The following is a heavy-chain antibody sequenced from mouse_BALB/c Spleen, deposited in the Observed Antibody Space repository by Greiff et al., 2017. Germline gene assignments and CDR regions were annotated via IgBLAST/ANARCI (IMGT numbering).Heavy chain of an antibody. CDR3: VSEHYYALFFDY. D-gene: IGHD1-2*01. J-gene: IGHJ2*01. Sequence: EVMLVESGGGLVQPKGSLKLSCAASGFTFNTYAMNWVRQAPGKGLEWVARIRSKSNNYATYYADSVKDRFTISRDDSQSMLYLQMNNLKTEDTAMYYCVSEHYYALFFDYWGQGTTLTVSS. CDR1: GFTFNTYA. CDR2: IRSKSNNYAT. V-gene: IGHV10-1*02.